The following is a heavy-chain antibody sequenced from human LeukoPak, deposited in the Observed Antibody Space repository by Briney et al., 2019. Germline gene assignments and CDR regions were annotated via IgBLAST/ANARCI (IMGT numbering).Heavy chain of an antibody. CDR3: ARSSYGYGYLWDY. CDR1: GGSISIYY. D-gene: IGHD5-18*01. Sequence: PSETLSLTCTVSGGSISIYYWSWIRQPAGKGLEWIGRIYTSGSTNYNPSLKSRVTMSVDTSKNQFSLKLSSVTTADTAVYYCARSSYGYGYLWDYWGQGTLVTVSS. V-gene: IGHV4-4*07. CDR2: IYTSGST. J-gene: IGHJ4*02.